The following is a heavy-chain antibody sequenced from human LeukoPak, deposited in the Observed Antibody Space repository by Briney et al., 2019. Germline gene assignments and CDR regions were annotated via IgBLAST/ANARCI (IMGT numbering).Heavy chain of an antibody. CDR1: GGSISSYY. CDR3: ARTFYYESGDYYYYAFDI. CDR2: AYYTGST. J-gene: IGHJ3*02. Sequence: SETLSLTCTVSGGSISSYYWTWIRQPPGKGLEWIGYAYYTGSTNYNPSLKSRVTISVDTSKNQFSLKLSSVTAADTAVYYCARTFYYESGDYYYYAFDIWGQGTMVTVSS. V-gene: IGHV4-59*01. D-gene: IGHD3-22*01.